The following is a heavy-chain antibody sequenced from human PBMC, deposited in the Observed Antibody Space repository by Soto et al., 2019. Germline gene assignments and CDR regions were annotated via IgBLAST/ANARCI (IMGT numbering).Heavy chain of an antibody. CDR1: GGTFSSYA. CDR2: IIPIFGTA. D-gene: IGHD3-10*01. CDR3: ARGRYGSGSYFDYYYGMDV. Sequence: SVKVSCKASGGTFSSYAISWVRQAPGQGLEWMGGIIPIFGTANYAQKFQGRVTITADESTSTAYMELSSLRSEDTAVYYCARGRYGSGSYFDYYYGMDVWGQGTTVTVSS. V-gene: IGHV1-69*13. J-gene: IGHJ6*02.